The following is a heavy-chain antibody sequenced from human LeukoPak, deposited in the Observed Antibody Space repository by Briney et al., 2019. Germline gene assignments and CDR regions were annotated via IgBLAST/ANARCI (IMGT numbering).Heavy chain of an antibody. V-gene: IGHV3-30*04. D-gene: IGHD5-18*01. J-gene: IGHJ4*02. CDR1: GFTFSSYA. Sequence: GGSLRLSCAASGFTFSSYAMHWVRQAPGKGLEWVAVISYDGSNKYYADSVKGRSTISRDNSKNTLYLQMNSLRAEDTAVYYCARDQRGTWIQLWLYSRADYWGQGTLVTVSS. CDR3: ARDQRGTWIQLWLYSRADY. CDR2: ISYDGSNK.